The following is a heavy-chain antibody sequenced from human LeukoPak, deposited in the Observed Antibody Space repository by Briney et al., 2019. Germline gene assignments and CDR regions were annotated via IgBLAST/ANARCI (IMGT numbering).Heavy chain of an antibody. Sequence: PSETLSLTCTVSGGSISSYYWSWIRQPAGKGLEWIGRIYTSGSTNYNPSLKSRVTMSVDTSKNQFSLKLSSVTAADTAVYYCARGKISGRRETSNAFDIWGQGTMVTVSS. CDR3: ARGKISGRRETSNAFDI. CDR2: IYTSGST. CDR1: GGSISSYY. V-gene: IGHV4-4*07. D-gene: IGHD1-26*01. J-gene: IGHJ3*02.